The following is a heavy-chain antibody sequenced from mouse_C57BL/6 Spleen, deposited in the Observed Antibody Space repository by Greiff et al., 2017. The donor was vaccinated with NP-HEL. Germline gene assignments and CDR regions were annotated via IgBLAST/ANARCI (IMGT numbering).Heavy chain of an antibody. CDR1: GFTFSDYG. Sequence: EVQVVESGGGLVKPGGSLKLSCAASGFTFSDYGMHWVRQAPEKGLEWVAYIRSGSSTIYYADTVKGRFTISRDNAKNTLFLQMTSLRSEDTAMYYCARHDYSYYFDYWGQGTTLTVSS. CDR2: IRSGSSTI. D-gene: IGHD2-4*01. V-gene: IGHV5-17*01. J-gene: IGHJ2*01. CDR3: ARHDYSYYFDY.